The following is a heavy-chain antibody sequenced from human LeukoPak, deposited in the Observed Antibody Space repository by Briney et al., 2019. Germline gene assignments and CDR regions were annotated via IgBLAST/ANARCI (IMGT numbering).Heavy chain of an antibody. J-gene: IGHJ4*02. CDR1: GYSFSSYW. CDR2: IYPGDPDT. V-gene: IGHV5-51*01. D-gene: IGHD6-13*01. Sequence: GESLKISCKGSGYSFSSYWIGWVRQMPGKGLEWMGIIYPGDPDTRYSPSFQGQVTISADKSISTAYLQWRSLKASDTATYYCARLKGSSSRPFDYWGQGTLVTVSS. CDR3: ARLKGSSSRPFDY.